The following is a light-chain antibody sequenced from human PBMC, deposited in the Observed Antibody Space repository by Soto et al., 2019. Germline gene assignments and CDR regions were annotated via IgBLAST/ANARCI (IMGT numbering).Light chain of an antibody. CDR3: QQYGSSGT. CDR2: GAS. CDR1: QSVSNNY. Sequence: EIVLTQSPGTLSLSPGERATLSFRSSQSVSNNYLAWYQQKPGQAPRLLIYGASNRATGIPDRFSGSGSGTGFTLTISRLEPEDFAVYYCQQYGSSGTFGQGTKVDI. J-gene: IGKJ1*01. V-gene: IGKV3-20*01.